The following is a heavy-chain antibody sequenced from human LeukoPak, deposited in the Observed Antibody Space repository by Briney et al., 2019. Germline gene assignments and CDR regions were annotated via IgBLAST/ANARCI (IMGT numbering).Heavy chain of an antibody. CDR2: ISWNSGSI. CDR1: GFTFDDYA. CDR3: AKGTGYYYYYYYMDV. Sequence: GGSLRLSCAASGFTFDDYAMHWVRQAPGKGLEWVSGISWNSGSIGYADSVKGRFTISRDNAKNSLYLQMNSLRAEDTALYYCAKGTGYYYYYYYMDVWGKGTTVTISS. V-gene: IGHV3-9*01. J-gene: IGHJ6*03.